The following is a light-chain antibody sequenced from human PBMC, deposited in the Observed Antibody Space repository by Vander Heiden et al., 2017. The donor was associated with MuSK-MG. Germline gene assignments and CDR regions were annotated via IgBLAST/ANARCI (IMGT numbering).Light chain of an antibody. CDR3: QQDNSYPWT. CDR1: QSISSW. J-gene: IGKJ1*01. Sequence: SPSTLSASVGDRVTITCRASQSISSWLAWYQQKPGKAPKLLIYDASSLESGVPSRFSGSGSGTEFTLTISSLQPDDFATYYCQQDNSYPWTFGQGTKVEIK. V-gene: IGKV1-5*01. CDR2: DAS.